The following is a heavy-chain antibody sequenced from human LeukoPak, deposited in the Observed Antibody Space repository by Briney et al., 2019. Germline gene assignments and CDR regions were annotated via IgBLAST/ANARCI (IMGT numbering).Heavy chain of an antibody. CDR1: GFTFSSYA. CDR3: AKVGTEIQLWFPQPYYFDY. CDR2: ISGSGGST. D-gene: IGHD5-18*01. Sequence: PGGTLRLSCAASGFTFSSYAMSWVRQAPGKGLEWVSAISGSGGSTYYADSVKGRFTISRDNSKNTLYLQMNSLRAEDTAVYYCAKVGTEIQLWFPQPYYFDYWGQGTLVTVSS. V-gene: IGHV3-23*01. J-gene: IGHJ4*02.